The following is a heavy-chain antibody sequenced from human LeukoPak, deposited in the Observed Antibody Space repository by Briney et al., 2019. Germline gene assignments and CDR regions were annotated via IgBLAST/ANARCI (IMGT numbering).Heavy chain of an antibody. Sequence: GGSLRLSCAASEFTFSTYAMHWVRQAPGKGLEWVSAISGSGGSTYYADSVKGRFTISRDNSKNTLYLQMNSLRAEDTAVYYCAKAKYSSSWYYFDYWGQGTLVTVSS. V-gene: IGHV3-23*01. CDR3: AKAKYSSSWYYFDY. D-gene: IGHD6-13*01. CDR2: ISGSGGST. CDR1: EFTFSTYA. J-gene: IGHJ4*02.